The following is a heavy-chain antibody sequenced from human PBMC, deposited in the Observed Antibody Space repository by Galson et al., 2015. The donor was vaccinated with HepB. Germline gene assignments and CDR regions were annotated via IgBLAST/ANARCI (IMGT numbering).Heavy chain of an antibody. CDR2: IYSGGST. V-gene: IGHV3-53*01. CDR3: ARGNWGGSYNFDY. Sequence: SLRLSCAASGFTVSSNYMSWVRQAPGKGLEWVSVIYSGGSTYYADSVKGRFTISRDTSKNTLYLQMNSLRAEDTAVYYCARGNWGGSYNFDYWGQGTLVTVSS. D-gene: IGHD1-26*01. J-gene: IGHJ4*02. CDR1: GFTVSSNY.